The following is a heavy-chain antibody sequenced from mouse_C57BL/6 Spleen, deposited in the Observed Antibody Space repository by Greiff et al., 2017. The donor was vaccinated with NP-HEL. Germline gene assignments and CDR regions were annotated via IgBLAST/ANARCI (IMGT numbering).Heavy chain of an antibody. CDR2: ISYSGST. V-gene: IGHV3-2*02. D-gene: IGHD1-2*01. CDR1: GYSITSGYG. CDR3: ARTARIQY. Sequence: EVKLLESGPGLVKPSQSLSLTCTVTGYSITSGYGWNWIRQFPGNNLEWMCYISYSGSTYYNPTLKSRIPISRDTSKNQFFLQLNSVTTEDTATYYCARTARIQYWGQGTTLTVSS. J-gene: IGHJ2*01.